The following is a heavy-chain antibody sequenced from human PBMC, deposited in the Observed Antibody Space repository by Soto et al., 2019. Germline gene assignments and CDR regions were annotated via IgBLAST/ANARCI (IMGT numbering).Heavy chain of an antibody. CDR2: INHSGRV. V-gene: IGHV4-34*01. CDR1: GGSFSGHS. J-gene: IGHJ5*01. CDR3: STRAYDTNGYYRFDP. D-gene: IGHD3-22*01. Sequence: PSETLSLTRAVYGGSFSGHSWTWIRQSPGKGLEWIGDINHSGRVNYSPSLKSRVTISLDTSKNQFSLTLSAVTAADTAMYYCSTRAYDTNGYYRFDPWGQGTLVTVSS.